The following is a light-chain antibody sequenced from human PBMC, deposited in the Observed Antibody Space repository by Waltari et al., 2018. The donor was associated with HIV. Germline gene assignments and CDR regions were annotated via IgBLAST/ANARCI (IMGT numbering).Light chain of an antibody. V-gene: IGKV3-15*01. CDR2: RAS. CDR1: QSISNN. Sequence: EIVMTQSPVTLSVSPGERATLSCRASQSISNNLAWYQQNPGQAPRLLIYRASTRATGIPAKFSGSGSGTEFTLTISTLQSEDFAVYYCQQYNDWPLTFGPGTKVDIK. CDR3: QQYNDWPLT. J-gene: IGKJ3*01.